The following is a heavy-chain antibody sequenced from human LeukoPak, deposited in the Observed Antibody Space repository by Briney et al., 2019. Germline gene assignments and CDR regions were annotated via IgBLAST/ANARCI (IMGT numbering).Heavy chain of an antibody. D-gene: IGHD2-21*02. Sequence: SETLSLTCTVSGGSISSSSYYWGWIRQPPGKGLEWIGSIYYSGSTSYNPSLKSRVTISVDTSKNQFSLKLTSVTAADTAVYYCARQGHLGDHDYWGQGTLVTVSS. CDR2: IYYSGST. J-gene: IGHJ4*02. CDR3: ARQGHLGDHDY. V-gene: IGHV4-39*01. CDR1: GGSISSSSYY.